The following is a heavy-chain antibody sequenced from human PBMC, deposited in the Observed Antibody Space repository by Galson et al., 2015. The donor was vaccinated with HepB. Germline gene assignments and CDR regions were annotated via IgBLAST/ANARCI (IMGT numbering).Heavy chain of an antibody. CDR2: IIPTLGIA. Sequence: SVKVSCKASGGTFSSYTISWVRQAPGQGLEWMGRIIPTLGIANYAQKFQGRVTITADKSTSTAYMDLSSLRSEDTAVYYCARDPYSVVAKPRYHYYGMDVWGQGTTVTVSS. V-gene: IGHV1-69*04. CDR1: GGTFSSYT. CDR3: ARDPYSVVAKPRYHYYGMDV. J-gene: IGHJ6*02. D-gene: IGHD2-15*01.